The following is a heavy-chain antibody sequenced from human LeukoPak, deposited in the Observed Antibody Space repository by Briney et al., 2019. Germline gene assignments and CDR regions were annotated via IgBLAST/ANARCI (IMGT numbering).Heavy chain of an antibody. D-gene: IGHD3-22*01. Sequence: GGSLRLSCAASGFTFSDYYMSWIRQAPGKGLEWVSAISGSGGSTYYADSVKGRFTISRDNSKNTLYLQMDSLRAEDTAVYYCAKSNGYYCDTSGWPLDYWGQGTLVTVSS. V-gene: IGHV3-23*01. CDR3: AKSNGYYCDTSGWPLDY. CDR2: ISGSGGST. J-gene: IGHJ4*02. CDR1: GFTFSDYY.